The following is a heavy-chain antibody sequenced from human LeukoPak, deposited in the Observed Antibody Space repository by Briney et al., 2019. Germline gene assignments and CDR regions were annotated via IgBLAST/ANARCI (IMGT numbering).Heavy chain of an antibody. Sequence: GGSLRLSCAASGFTFDDYGMSWVRQAPGKGLEWVSGINWNGGSTGYADSVKGRFTISRDNAKNSLYLQMNSLRAEDTAVYYCARDPRGITALVDYFDYWGQGTLVTVSS. V-gene: IGHV3-20*04. CDR2: INWNGGST. J-gene: IGHJ4*02. CDR3: ARDPRGITALVDYFDY. CDR1: GFTFDDYG. D-gene: IGHD5-18*01.